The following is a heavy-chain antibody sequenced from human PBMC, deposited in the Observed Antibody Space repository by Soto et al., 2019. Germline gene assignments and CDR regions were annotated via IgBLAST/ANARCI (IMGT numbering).Heavy chain of an antibody. CDR3: ARDLNMVRGVLDY. V-gene: IGHV1-46*01. D-gene: IGHD3-10*01. J-gene: IGHJ4*02. CDR1: EYTFTSYY. Sequence: ASVKVSCKASEYTFTSYYMHWVRQAPGQGPEWMGITNPSGGSTSYAQKFQGRVTMTRDTSTSTVYMELSSLRSEDTAVYYCARDLNMVRGVLDYWGQGTLVTVSS. CDR2: TNPSGGST.